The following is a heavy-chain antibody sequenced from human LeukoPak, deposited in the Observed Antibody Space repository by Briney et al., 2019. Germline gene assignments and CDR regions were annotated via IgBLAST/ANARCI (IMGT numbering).Heavy chain of an antibody. CDR2: ISNDGSNK. J-gene: IGHJ5*02. D-gene: IGHD1-1*01. Sequence: GRSLRLSCAASGFTFSGYGMHWVRQAPGRGLEWVALISNDGSNKHYADSVKSRFTISRDNSKNTLYLQMNSLRAEDTAVYYCAKEVTGSRYNRFDPWGQGTLVTVSS. V-gene: IGHV3-30*18. CDR3: AKEVTGSRYNRFDP. CDR1: GFTFSGYG.